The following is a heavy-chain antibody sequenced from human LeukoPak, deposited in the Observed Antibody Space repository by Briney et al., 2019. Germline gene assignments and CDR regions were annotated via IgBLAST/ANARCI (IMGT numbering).Heavy chain of an antibody. CDR2: INHSGST. CDR1: GESFSGFY. Sequence: SETLSLTCAVYGESFSGFYWSWIRQPPGKGLDWIEEINHSGSTNYNPSLKSRVTISVDTSKNQFSLKLNSVTAADTAVFYCARGGFGSGWSYFDYWGQGTLVTVSS. CDR3: ARGGFGSGWSYFDY. J-gene: IGHJ4*02. V-gene: IGHV4-34*01. D-gene: IGHD6-19*01.